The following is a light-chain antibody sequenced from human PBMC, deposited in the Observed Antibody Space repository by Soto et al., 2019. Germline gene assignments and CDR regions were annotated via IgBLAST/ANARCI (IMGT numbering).Light chain of an antibody. V-gene: IGKV1-5*01. Sequence: DIQMTQSPSTLSASVGDRVTITFRASQSISSWLAWYQQKPGKAPKLLIYAASSLQSGVPSRFSGSGSGTEFTLTISSLQPDDFATYYCQHYNSYGTFGQGTKVDIK. J-gene: IGKJ1*01. CDR1: QSISSW. CDR2: AAS. CDR3: QHYNSYGT.